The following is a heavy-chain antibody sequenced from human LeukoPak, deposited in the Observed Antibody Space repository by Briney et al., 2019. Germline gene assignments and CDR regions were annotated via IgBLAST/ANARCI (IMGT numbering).Heavy chain of an antibody. Sequence: GGSLRLSCAASGFTFSSYAMTWVRQAPGKGLEWVSTISGSGAYTYYADSVKGRFTISRDNSKNTLYLQMNSLRAEDTAVYYCAKYFASGSYYKLPHWGQGTLVTVSS. J-gene: IGHJ1*01. CDR3: AKYFASGSYYKLPH. D-gene: IGHD3-10*01. V-gene: IGHV3-23*01. CDR1: GFTFSSYA. CDR2: ISGSGAYT.